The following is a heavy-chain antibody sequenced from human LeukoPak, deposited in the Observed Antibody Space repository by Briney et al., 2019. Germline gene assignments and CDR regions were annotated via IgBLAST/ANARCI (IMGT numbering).Heavy chain of an antibody. J-gene: IGHJ4*02. CDR3: AKGMVLFTMVRGDFDY. D-gene: IGHD3-10*01. Sequence: GGSLGLSCAASGFTFSSYAMSWVRQAPGKGLEWVSAISGSGGSTYYADSVKGRFTISRDNSKNTLYLQMNSLRAEDTAVYYCAKGMVLFTMVRGDFDYWGQGTLVTVSS. V-gene: IGHV3-23*01. CDR2: ISGSGGST. CDR1: GFTFSSYA.